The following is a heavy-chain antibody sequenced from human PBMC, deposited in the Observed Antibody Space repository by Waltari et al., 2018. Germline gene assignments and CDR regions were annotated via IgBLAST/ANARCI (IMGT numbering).Heavy chain of an antibody. CDR1: GGTINSTSYY. J-gene: IGHJ4*02. V-gene: IGHV4-39*01. CDR2: ISYSVRT. CDR3: ARHRDIVATMFDY. Sequence: QLQREESGPGLVKPTEPLSDTCTVSGGTINSTSYYWGWIRQPPGKGLEWIGTISYSVRTYYTPSLKSRVTISVDTSKNQFSLKLSSVTAADTAVYYCARHRDIVATMFDYWGQGTLVTVSS. D-gene: IGHD5-12*01.